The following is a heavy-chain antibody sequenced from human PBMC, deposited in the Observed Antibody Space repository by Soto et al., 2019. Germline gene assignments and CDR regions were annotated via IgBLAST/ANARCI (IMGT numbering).Heavy chain of an antibody. CDR2: ISGSGGST. CDR1: GFTFSSYA. D-gene: IGHD6-13*01. Sequence: QAGGSLRLSCAASGFTFSSYAMSWVRQAPGKGLEWVSAISGSGGSTYYADSVKGRFTISRDNSKNTLYLQMNSLRAEDTAVYYCAKQGRFGQQLITLWGQGTLVTVSS. J-gene: IGHJ4*02. V-gene: IGHV3-23*01. CDR3: AKQGRFGQQLITL.